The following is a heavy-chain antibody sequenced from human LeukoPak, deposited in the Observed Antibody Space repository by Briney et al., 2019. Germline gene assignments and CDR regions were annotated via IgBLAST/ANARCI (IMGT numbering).Heavy chain of an antibody. Sequence: SETLSLTCTVSGGSISSHNWCWIRQPPGKGLEWIGYISYSGTTNYNPSLKTRVTISEHTSRNQFSLKLTSVTAADTAVYFCVKFHDSSWPGNDWFDPWGQGTLVTVSS. J-gene: IGHJ5*02. CDR1: GGSISSHN. V-gene: IGHV4-59*11. CDR2: ISYSGTT. CDR3: VKFHDSSWPGNDWFDP. D-gene: IGHD6-13*01.